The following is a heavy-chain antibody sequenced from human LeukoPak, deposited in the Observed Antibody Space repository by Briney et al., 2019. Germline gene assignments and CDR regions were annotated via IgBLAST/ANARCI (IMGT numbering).Heavy chain of an antibody. CDR2: FDPEDGDA. J-gene: IGHJ3*02. D-gene: IGHD2-8*01. Sequence: ASVTVSCKVSGNTLTELSMHWVRQAPGKGREWVGSFDPEDGDANYAQKFQGRVTMTRDTSTSTVYMELTSLRSEDTAVYYCARDGLYCTNGVCSSDIWGQGTLVTVS. CDR1: GNTLTELS. V-gene: IGHV1-24*01. CDR3: ARDGLYCTNGVCSSDI.